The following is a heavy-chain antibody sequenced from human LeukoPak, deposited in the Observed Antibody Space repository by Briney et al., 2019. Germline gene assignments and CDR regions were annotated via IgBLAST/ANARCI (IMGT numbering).Heavy chain of an antibody. D-gene: IGHD2-8*01. J-gene: IGHJ6*03. CDR2: INHSGST. Sequence: SETLSLTCAVYGGSFSGYYWSSIRQPPGKGLEWIGEINHSGSTNYNPSLKSRVTISVDTSKNQFSLKLSSVTAADTAVYYCARGSRLTKPYYYYYYMDVWGKGTTVTVSS. V-gene: IGHV4-34*01. CDR3: ARGSRLTKPYYYYYYMDV. CDR1: GGSFSGYY.